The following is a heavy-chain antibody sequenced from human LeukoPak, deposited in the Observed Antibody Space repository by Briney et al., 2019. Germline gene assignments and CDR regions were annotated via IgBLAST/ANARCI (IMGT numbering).Heavy chain of an antibody. CDR3: ARVSYCSGGSCYSE. CDR1: GGSFSGYY. Sequence: AETLSLTCAVYGGSFSGYYWSWIRQPPGKGLEWIGEINHSGSTNYNPSRKSRVTISVDTSKNQFSLKLSSVTAADTAVYYCARVSYCSGGSCYSEWGQGTLVTVSS. J-gene: IGHJ4*02. V-gene: IGHV4-34*01. CDR2: INHSGST. D-gene: IGHD2-15*01.